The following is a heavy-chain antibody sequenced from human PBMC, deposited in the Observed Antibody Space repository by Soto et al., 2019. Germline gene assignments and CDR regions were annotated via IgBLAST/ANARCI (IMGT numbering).Heavy chain of an antibody. CDR1: GGSFSGWY. D-gene: IGHD3-22*01. CDR3: ARRGGAYYPYYFDY. V-gene: IGHV4-34*01. J-gene: IGHJ4*02. Sequence: SETLSLTCAVYGGSFSGWYWSWIRQPPGKGLEWIGEIDYRGSTNFNPSLKSRVTMSVDTSKNQFSLKLNSVTAADTAVYYCARRGGAYYPYYFDYWGQGGLVT. CDR2: IDYRGST.